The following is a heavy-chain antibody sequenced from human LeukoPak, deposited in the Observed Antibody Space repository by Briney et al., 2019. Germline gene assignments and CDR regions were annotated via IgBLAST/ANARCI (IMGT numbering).Heavy chain of an antibody. CDR1: GFTFDDYT. V-gene: IGHV3-9*01. CDR2: ISWNSGSI. D-gene: IGHD3-16*01. Sequence: GGSLRLSCAASGFTFDDYTMHWVRQAPGKGLEWVSGISWNSGSIGYADSVKGRFTISRDNAKNSLYLRMNSLRADDTALYYCAKDTFIDLGPNDAFDIWGQGTMVTVSS. J-gene: IGHJ3*02. CDR3: AKDTFIDLGPNDAFDI.